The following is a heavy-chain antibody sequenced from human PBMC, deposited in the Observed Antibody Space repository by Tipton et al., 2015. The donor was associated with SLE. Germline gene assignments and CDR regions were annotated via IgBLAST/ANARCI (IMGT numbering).Heavy chain of an antibody. Sequence: SLRLSCAASGFTVSSNYMSWVRQAPGKGLEWVSVIYTGGRTSYADSVKGRFTISRDNSKNMVYLQMNSVRPEDTAVYYCAKEVLDSSSWAVYYYYGMDVWGQGTTVTVSS. D-gene: IGHD6-13*01. J-gene: IGHJ6*02. CDR3: AKEVLDSSSWAVYYYYGMDV. V-gene: IGHV3-53*05. CDR1: GFTVSSNY. CDR2: IYTGGRT.